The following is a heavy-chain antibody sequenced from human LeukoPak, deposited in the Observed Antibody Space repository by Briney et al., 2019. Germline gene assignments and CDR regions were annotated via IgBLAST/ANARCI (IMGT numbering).Heavy chain of an antibody. D-gene: IGHD6-6*01. CDR2: ISWNSGSI. V-gene: IGHV3-9*01. CDR3: AKAIAARPGYFDY. Sequence: PGRSLRLSCAASGFTFDDYAMHWVRQAPGKGLEWVSGISWNSGSIGYADSVKGRFTISRDNAKNSLYLQMNSLRAEDTGLYYCAKAIAARPGYFDYWGQGTLVTASS. J-gene: IGHJ4*02. CDR1: GFTFDDYA.